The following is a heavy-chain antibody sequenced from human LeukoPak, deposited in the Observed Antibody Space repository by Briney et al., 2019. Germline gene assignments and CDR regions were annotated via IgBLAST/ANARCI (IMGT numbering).Heavy chain of an antibody. V-gene: IGHV3-23*01. J-gene: IGHJ6*03. CDR1: RFTFNRYA. D-gene: IGHD1-26*01. CDR3: AKWDENFYYMDV. CDR2: ISGSGGGT. Sequence: GGFLTLSCAASRFTFNRYAISWVRQAPRKGLEWVSSISGSGGGTFYASSVRGRFTISRDNSKDTVFLQMNGLRAEDTAMYYCAKWDENFYYMDVWGQGTTVTVSS.